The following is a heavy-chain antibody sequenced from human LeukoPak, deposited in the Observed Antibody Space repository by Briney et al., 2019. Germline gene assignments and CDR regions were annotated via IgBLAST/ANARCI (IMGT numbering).Heavy chain of an antibody. CDR2: ISYDGSNK. CDR3: ARDFEERGSFDY. Sequence: GGSLRLSCAASGFTFSSYAMHWVRQAPGKGLEWVAVISYDGSNKYYADSVKGRFTISRDNSKNTLYLQMNSLRAEDTAVYYCARDFEERGSFDYWGQGTLVTVSS. J-gene: IGHJ4*02. D-gene: IGHD3-10*01. V-gene: IGHV3-30*04. CDR1: GFTFSSYA.